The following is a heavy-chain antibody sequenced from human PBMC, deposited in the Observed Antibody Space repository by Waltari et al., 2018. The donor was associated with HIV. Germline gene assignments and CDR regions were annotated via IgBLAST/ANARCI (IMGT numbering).Heavy chain of an antibody. J-gene: IGHJ3*02. CDR1: GLTFSSYP. V-gene: IGHV3-23*04. Sequence: EVQLVESGGGLVQPGGSLRLSCAAAGLTFSSYPMRWVRQAPGKGREWVSAIRGNGGSTYYADTVKGRFTISRDNSKNTLYLQMNSLRAEDTAVYYCAKYRSSGGSRRAFDIWGQGTMVTVSS. D-gene: IGHD2-15*01. CDR3: AKYRSSGGSRRAFDI. CDR2: IRGNGGST.